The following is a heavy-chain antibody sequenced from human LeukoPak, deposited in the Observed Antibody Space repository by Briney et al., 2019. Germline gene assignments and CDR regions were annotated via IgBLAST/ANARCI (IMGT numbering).Heavy chain of an antibody. CDR2: IYRSGTT. CDR3: ARGPAANFNY. V-gene: IGHV4-38-2*01. Sequence: SETLSLTCAVSGYSISSGYYWGWIRQPPGKGLEWIVSIYRSGTTYYNPSLKSRVTISVDTSKNQFSLKLSSVTAADTAVYYCARGPAANFNYRGQGTLVTVSS. J-gene: IGHJ4*02. CDR1: GYSISSGYY. D-gene: IGHD2-2*01.